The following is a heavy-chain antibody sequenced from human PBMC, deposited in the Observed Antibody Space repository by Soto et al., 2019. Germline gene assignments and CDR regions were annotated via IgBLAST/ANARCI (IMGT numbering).Heavy chain of an antibody. D-gene: IGHD6-19*01. CDR3: ARSPPQWLVLFDY. Sequence: PGGSLRLSCAASGFTFSSYGMHWVRQAPGKGLEWVAVIWYDGSNKYYADSVKGRFTISRDNSKNTLYQQMNSLRAEDMALYYCARSPPQWLVLFDYWGQGTLVTV. J-gene: IGHJ4*02. V-gene: IGHV3-33*01. CDR2: IWYDGSNK. CDR1: GFTFSSYG.